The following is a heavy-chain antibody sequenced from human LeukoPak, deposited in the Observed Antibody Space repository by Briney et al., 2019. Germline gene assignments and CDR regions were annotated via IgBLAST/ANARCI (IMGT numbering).Heavy chain of an antibody. CDR2: TYYRSKWYN. CDR1: GDSVSSNSAT. V-gene: IGHV6-1*01. J-gene: IGHJ6*02. Sequence: SQTLSLTCAVSGDSVSSNSATWNWIRQSPSRGLEWLGRTYYRSKWYNDYAVSMKSRITINPDTSKNQFSVQLNSVTPEDTAGYYCARRKAATFGMDGWGQGTTVTVSS. D-gene: IGHD6-13*01. CDR3: ARRKAATFGMDG.